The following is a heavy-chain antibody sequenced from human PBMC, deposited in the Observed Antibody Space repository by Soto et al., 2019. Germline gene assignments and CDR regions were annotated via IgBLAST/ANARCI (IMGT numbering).Heavy chain of an antibody. CDR2: ISGSGGST. D-gene: IGHD3-3*01. Sequence: GGSLRLSCAASGFTFSSYAMSWVRQAPGKGLEWVSAISGSGGSTYYADSVKGRFTISRDNSKNTLYLQMNSLRAEDTAVYYCAKDGDYDFWSGYYTTYYFDYWGQGTLVTVSS. CDR1: GFTFSSYA. V-gene: IGHV3-23*01. CDR3: AKDGDYDFWSGYYTTYYFDY. J-gene: IGHJ4*02.